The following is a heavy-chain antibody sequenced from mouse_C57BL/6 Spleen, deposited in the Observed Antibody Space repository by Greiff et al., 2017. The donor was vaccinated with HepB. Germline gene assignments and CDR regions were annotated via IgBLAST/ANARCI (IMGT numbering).Heavy chain of an antibody. CDR1: GYAFSSSW. J-gene: IGHJ2*01. V-gene: IGHV1-82*01. CDR2: IYPGDGDT. CDR3: ARIPREDYFDY. Sequence: QVQLQQSGPELVKPGASVKISCKASGYAFSSSWMNWVKQRPGKGLEWIGRIYPGDGDTNYNGKFKGKATLTADKSSSTAYMQLSSLTSEDSAVFFGARIPREDYFDYWGQGTTLTVSS.